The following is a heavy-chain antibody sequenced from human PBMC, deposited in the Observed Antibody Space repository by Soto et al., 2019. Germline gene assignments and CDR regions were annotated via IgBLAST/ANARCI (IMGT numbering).Heavy chain of an antibody. CDR2: IYHSGST. Sequence: PSETLSLTCAVSGGSISSSNWWSWVRQPPGKGLEWIGEIYHSGSTNYNPSLKSRVTISVDKSKNQFSLKLSSVTAADTAVYYCAQRWLQPDAFDIWGQGTMVTVSS. J-gene: IGHJ3*02. CDR1: GGSISSSNW. D-gene: IGHD5-12*01. CDR3: AQRWLQPDAFDI. V-gene: IGHV4-4*02.